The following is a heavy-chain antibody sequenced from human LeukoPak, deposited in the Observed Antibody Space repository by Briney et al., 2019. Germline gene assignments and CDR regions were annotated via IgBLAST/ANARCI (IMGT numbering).Heavy chain of an antibody. D-gene: IGHD3-3*01. Sequence: GESLKISCKGSGYSFTYYWIGWVRQMPGKGLEWMGIIYPADSDTRYSPSFQGQVTISADKSTSTAYLQWSSLMASDTAMYYCARYDGRALYYFDYWGQGTLVTVSS. J-gene: IGHJ4*02. CDR1: GYSFTYYW. CDR2: IYPADSDT. CDR3: ARYDGRALYYFDY. V-gene: IGHV5-51*01.